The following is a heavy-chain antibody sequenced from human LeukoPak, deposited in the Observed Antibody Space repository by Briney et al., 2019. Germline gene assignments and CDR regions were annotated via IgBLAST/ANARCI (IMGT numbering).Heavy chain of an antibody. CDR2: INWNGGST. CDR1: GFTFDDYG. J-gene: IGHJ6*03. Sequence: PGGSLRLSCAASGFTFDDYGMSWVRQAPGKGLEWVSGINWNGGSTGYADSVKGRFTISRDNAKNSLYLQMNSLRAEDTALYYCARAGGRIKNYYYYYMDVWGKGTTVTVSS. V-gene: IGHV3-20*04. D-gene: IGHD2-15*01. CDR3: ARAGGRIKNYYYYYMDV.